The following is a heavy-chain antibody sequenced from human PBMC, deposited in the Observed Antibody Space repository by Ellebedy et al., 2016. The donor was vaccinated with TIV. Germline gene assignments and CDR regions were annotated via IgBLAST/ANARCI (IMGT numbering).Heavy chain of an antibody. CDR1: GGSMKNYY. CDR2: IFYSGST. CDR3: ARRKITVFGETDAFDI. V-gene: IGHV4-59*01. J-gene: IGHJ3*02. D-gene: IGHD3-3*01. Sequence: MPSETLSLTCTVSGGSMKNYYWTWIRQPPAKGLEWLGQIFYSGSTNYNPSLKSRVTISGDTSKNQFSMRLSSVTAADTAVYYCARRKITVFGETDAFDIWGQGTVVTVSS.